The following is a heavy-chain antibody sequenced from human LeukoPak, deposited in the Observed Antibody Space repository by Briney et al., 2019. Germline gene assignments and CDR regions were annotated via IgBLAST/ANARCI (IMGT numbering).Heavy chain of an antibody. CDR2: IYYSGST. J-gene: IGHJ4*02. CDR1: GGSISSYC. D-gene: IGHD5-24*01. V-gene: IGHV4-59*01. Sequence: SETLSLTCTVSGGSISSYCWSWIRQPPGKGLEWIGYIYYSGSTNYNPSLKSRVTISVDTSKNQFSLKLSSVTAADTAVYYCARKVATTPYYFDYWGQGTLVTVSS. CDR3: ARKVATTPYYFDY.